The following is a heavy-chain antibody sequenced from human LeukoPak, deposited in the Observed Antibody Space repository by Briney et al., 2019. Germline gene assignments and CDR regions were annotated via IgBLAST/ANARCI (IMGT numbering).Heavy chain of an antibody. J-gene: IGHJ4*02. CDR2: ISYDGSNK. Sequence: PGGSLRLSCAASGFTFSSYAMHWVRQAPGKGLEWVAVISYDGSNKYYADSVRGRFTISRDNAKNSLYLQMNSLRAEDMAVYYCARAPGYRSFLDYWGQGTLVTVSS. V-gene: IGHV3-30*04. CDR3: ARAPGYRSFLDY. CDR1: GFTFSSYA. D-gene: IGHD5-12*01.